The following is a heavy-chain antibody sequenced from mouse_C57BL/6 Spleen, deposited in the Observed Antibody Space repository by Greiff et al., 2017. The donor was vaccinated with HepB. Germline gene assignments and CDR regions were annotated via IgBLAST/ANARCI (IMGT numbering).Heavy chain of an antibody. CDR1: GYTFTSYT. CDR3: ARSYSNYGDYFDY. J-gene: IGHJ2*01. CDR2: INPSSGYT. Sequence: QVQLQQSGAELARPGASVKMSCKASGYTFTSYTMHWVKQRLGQGLEWIGYINPSSGYTKYIQKFKDKATLTADKSSSTAYMQLSSLTSEDSAVYYCARSYSNYGDYFDYWGQGTTLTVSS. V-gene: IGHV1-4*01. D-gene: IGHD2-5*01.